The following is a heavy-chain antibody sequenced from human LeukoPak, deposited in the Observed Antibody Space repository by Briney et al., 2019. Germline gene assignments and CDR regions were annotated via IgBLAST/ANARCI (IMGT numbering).Heavy chain of an antibody. Sequence: SETLSLTCTVSGYSISSGYYWGWIRQPPGKGLEWIGSIYHSGSTYYNPSLKSRVTISVDTSKNQFSLKLSSVTAADTAVYYCARGGYYDFWSGYYTPPSTPNWFDPWGQGTLVTVSS. V-gene: IGHV4-38-2*02. CDR2: IYHSGST. D-gene: IGHD3-3*01. J-gene: IGHJ5*02. CDR1: GYSISSGYY. CDR3: ARGGYYDFWSGYYTPPSTPNWFDP.